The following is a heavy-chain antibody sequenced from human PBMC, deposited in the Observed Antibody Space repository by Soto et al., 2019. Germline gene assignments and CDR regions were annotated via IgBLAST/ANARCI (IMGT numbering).Heavy chain of an antibody. V-gene: IGHV3-30-3*01. J-gene: IGHJ4*02. CDR1: GFTFSSCA. Sequence: QVQLVESGGGVVQPGTSLRLSSAASGFTFSSCAMHWVRQAPGKGLEWVTIISYDGSDKYYADSVKGRFTISRDNSKKNLYLQMNSLRGEDTAVYYCAKVNSWGTSWSTVDFWGQGTLVTVSS. CDR3: AKVNSWGTSWSTVDF. CDR2: ISYDGSDK. D-gene: IGHD6-13*01.